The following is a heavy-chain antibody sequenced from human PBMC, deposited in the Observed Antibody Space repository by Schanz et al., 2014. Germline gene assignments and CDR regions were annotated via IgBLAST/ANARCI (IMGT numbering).Heavy chain of an antibody. V-gene: IGHV4-59*13. CDR1: GASISFYD. CDR2: IYYSGST. J-gene: IGHJ5*02. D-gene: IGHD3-10*01. Sequence: QVQLQESGPGLVKPSETLSLTCTVSGASISFYDWNWIRQSPGKGLEWIGYIYYSGSTNDNPSLRSRDTILVDTSKTPFSPKLYSVTAAATAVYYCARKAPDYYASGSKNWFDPWGQGTLVTVS. CDR3: ARKAPDYYASGSKNWFDP.